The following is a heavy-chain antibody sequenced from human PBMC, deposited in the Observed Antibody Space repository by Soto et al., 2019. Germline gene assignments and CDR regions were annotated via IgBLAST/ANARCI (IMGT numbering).Heavy chain of an antibody. CDR3: ARVGRSTKNNYYGMDV. V-gene: IGHV1-18*01. J-gene: IGHJ6*02. D-gene: IGHD1-26*01. Sequence: QVQLVQSGVEVKKPGASVKVSCKGSGYSFTSYGISWVRQAPGQGLVWMGWISAYNGDTNYAQKVQGRVTMTTDTSTKTAYMELMSLRSDDTAVYYCARVGRSTKNNYYGMDVWGRGTTVFVSS. CDR2: ISAYNGDT. CDR1: GYSFTSYG.